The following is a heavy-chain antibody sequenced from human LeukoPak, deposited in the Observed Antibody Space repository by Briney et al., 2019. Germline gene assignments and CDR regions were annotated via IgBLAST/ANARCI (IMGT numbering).Heavy chain of an antibody. CDR3: ARGITIFGVVIINYYGMDV. D-gene: IGHD3-3*01. J-gene: IGHJ6*02. CDR2: ISGSGGST. CDR1: GFTFSSYA. Sequence: GGSLRLSCAASGFTFSSYAMSWVRQAPGKGLEWVSAISGSGGSTYYADSVKGRFTISRDNSKNTLYLQMNSLRAEDTAVYYCARGITIFGVVIINYYGMDVWGQGTTVTVSS. V-gene: IGHV3-23*01.